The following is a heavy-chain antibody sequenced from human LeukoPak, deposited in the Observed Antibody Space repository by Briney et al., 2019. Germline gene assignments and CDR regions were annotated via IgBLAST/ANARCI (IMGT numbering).Heavy chain of an antibody. CDR2: IYYSGST. Sequence: SETLSLTCTVSGGSISSYYWSWIRQPPGKGLEWIGYIYYSGSTNYNPSLKSRVTISVDTSKNQFSLKLSSVTAADTAVYYCARDLGVYGEIPYGGYYYYMDVWGKGTTVTISS. CDR3: ARDLGVYGEIPYGGYYYYMDV. V-gene: IGHV4-59*12. J-gene: IGHJ6*03. CDR1: GGSISSYY. D-gene: IGHD4-17*01.